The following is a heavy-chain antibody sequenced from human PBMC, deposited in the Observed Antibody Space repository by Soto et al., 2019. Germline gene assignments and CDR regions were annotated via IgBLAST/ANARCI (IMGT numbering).Heavy chain of an antibody. Sequence: SETLSLTCTVSGGSVSSGSYYWSWIRQPPGKGLEWIGYIYYSGSTNYNPSLKSRVTISVDTSKNQFSLKLSSVTAADTAVYYCARGGTADTAKEYFQHWGQGTLVTVSS. D-gene: IGHD5-18*01. V-gene: IGHV4-61*01. J-gene: IGHJ1*01. CDR2: IYYSGST. CDR3: ARGGTADTAKEYFQH. CDR1: GGSVSSGSYY.